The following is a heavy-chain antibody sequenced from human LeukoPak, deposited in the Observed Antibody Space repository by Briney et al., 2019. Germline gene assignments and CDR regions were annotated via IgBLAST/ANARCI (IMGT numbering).Heavy chain of an antibody. J-gene: IGHJ4*02. CDR3: AKAVSGYSNSWYFDE. CDR1: GFTVSSNY. Sequence: PGGSLRLSCAASGFTVSSNYMNWVRQAPGKGLDWVSLIYPEGNTNYADSVKGRFTISRDNSNNMLFLQMTSLRAEDTAVYFCAKAVSGYSNSWYFDEWRLGTLVTVSS. CDR2: IYPEGNT. V-gene: IGHV3-53*01. D-gene: IGHD6-13*01.